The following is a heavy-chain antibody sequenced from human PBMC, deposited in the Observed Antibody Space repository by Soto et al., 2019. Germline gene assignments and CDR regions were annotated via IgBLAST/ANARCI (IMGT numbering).Heavy chain of an antibody. CDR2: IYYSGST. CDR1: GGSISSGGYY. Sequence: SETLSLTXTVSGGSISSGGYYWSWIRQHPGKGLEWIGYIYYSGSTYYNPSLKSRVTISVDTSKNQFSLKLSSVTAADTAVYYCARDLEYYFDYWGQGTLVTVSS. V-gene: IGHV4-31*03. CDR3: ARDLEYYFDY. J-gene: IGHJ4*02.